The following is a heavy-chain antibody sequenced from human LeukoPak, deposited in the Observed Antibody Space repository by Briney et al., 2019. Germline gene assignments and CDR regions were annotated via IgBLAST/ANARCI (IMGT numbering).Heavy chain of an antibody. D-gene: IGHD3-22*01. CDR2: ISGSGGST. Sequence: GGSLRLSCAASGFTFSSYSMNWVRQAPGKGLEWVSAISGSGGSTYYADSVKGRFTISRDNSKNTLYLQMNSLRAEDTAVYYCAKGSMVSMIVVADAFDIWGQGTMVTVSS. J-gene: IGHJ3*02. CDR3: AKGSMVSMIVVADAFDI. V-gene: IGHV3-23*01. CDR1: GFTFSSYS.